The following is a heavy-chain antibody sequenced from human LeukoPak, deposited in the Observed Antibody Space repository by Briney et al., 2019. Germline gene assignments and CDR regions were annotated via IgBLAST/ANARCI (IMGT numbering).Heavy chain of an antibody. D-gene: IGHD2-15*01. V-gene: IGHV1-2*02. CDR2: INPNSGGT. J-gene: IGHJ5*02. Sequence: GASMKVSCKPSGYTFTTYYIHWVRQAPGQGLEWMGWINPNSGGTDYAQKFQGRVTMTRDTSISTAYMELSRLTYDDTAVYYCARGVGGGSLGRSDPWGQGTLVTVSS. CDR1: GYTFTTYY. CDR3: ARGVGGGSLGRSDP.